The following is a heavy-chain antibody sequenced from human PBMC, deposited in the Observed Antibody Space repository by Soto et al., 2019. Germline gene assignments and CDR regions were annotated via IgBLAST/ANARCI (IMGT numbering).Heavy chain of an antibody. CDR1: GGSISPYY. CDR2: IFYSGST. J-gene: IGHJ4*02. CDR3: ASQHYYESSGYYVVY. Sequence: PSETLSLTCTVSGGSISPYYWSWIRQPPGKELEWIGYIFYSGSTNYNPSLKSRVTISVDTSKNQFSLKLSSVTAADTAVYYCASQHYYESSGYYVVYWGQGTLVTVSS. D-gene: IGHD3-22*01. V-gene: IGHV4-59*08.